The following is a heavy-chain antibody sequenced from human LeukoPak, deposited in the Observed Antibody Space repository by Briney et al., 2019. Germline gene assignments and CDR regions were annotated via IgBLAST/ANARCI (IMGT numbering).Heavy chain of an antibody. Sequence: ASVKVSCKASGYTFTSYDINWVRQATGQGLEWMGWMNPNSGNTGYAQKFQGRVTMTRNTSISTAYMELSSLRSEDTAVYYCARGHRNCGSGSLHNWFDPWGQGTLVTVSS. CDR2: MNPNSGNT. D-gene: IGHD3-10*01. CDR3: ARGHRNCGSGSLHNWFDP. V-gene: IGHV1-8*01. CDR1: GYTFTSYD. J-gene: IGHJ5*02.